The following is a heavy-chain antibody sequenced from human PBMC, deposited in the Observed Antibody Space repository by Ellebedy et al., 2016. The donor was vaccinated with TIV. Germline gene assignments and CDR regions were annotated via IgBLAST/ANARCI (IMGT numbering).Heavy chain of an antibody. Sequence: SGPTLVXPTETLTLTCTVSGFSLSNARMGVSWIRQPPGKALEWLAHIFSNDEKSYSTSLKSRLTISKDTSKSQVVLTMTNMDPVDTATYYCARIRDPFVVVPAAMGRGRWFDPWGQGTLVTVSS. CDR1: GFSLSNARMG. CDR3: ARIRDPFVVVPAAMGRGRWFDP. D-gene: IGHD2-2*01. CDR2: IFSNDEK. J-gene: IGHJ5*02. V-gene: IGHV2-26*01.